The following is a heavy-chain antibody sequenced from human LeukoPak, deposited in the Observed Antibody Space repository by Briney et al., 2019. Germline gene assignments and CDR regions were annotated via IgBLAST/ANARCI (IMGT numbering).Heavy chain of an antibody. J-gene: IGHJ4*02. CDR1: GFTFSSYG. V-gene: IGHV3-33*01. D-gene: IGHD4-17*01. CDR2: IWYDGGNK. CDR3: ARSSYDYGPAGDY. Sequence: PGGSLRLSCAASGFTFSSYGMHWVRQAPGKGLDWVAVIWYDGGNKYYADSVKGRFTISRDNSKNTLYLQMNSLRAEDTAVYYCARSSYDYGPAGDYWGQGTLVTVSS.